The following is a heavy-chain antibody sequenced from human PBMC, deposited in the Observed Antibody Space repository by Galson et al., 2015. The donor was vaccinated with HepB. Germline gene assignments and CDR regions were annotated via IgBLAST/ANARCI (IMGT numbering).Heavy chain of an antibody. D-gene: IGHD3-16*01. CDR2: IGGLDSNT. CDR1: GFTFTFDA. CDR3: TRLFWGSHSQH. J-gene: IGHJ1*01. Sequence: SLRLSCAASGFTFTFDAMSWVRQAPGKGLEWVSTIGGLDSNTYYADSVKGRFSISRDNFRNTLYLQLNNLRADDTATYYCTRLFWGSHSQHWGQGTLVTVSS. V-gene: IGHV3-23*01.